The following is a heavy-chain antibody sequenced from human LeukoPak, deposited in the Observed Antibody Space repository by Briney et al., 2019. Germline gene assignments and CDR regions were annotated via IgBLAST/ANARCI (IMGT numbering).Heavy chain of an antibody. V-gene: IGHV4-38-2*02. Sequence: SETLSLTCTVSGYSISSGYYWGWIRQPPGKGLEWIGSIYHSGSTYYNPSLKSRVTISVDTSKNQFSLKLSSVTAADTAVYYCAKHGPGYCAGGRCFFFDYWGQGALVTVSS. CDR1: GYSISSGYY. D-gene: IGHD2-15*01. CDR2: IYHSGST. J-gene: IGHJ4*02. CDR3: AKHGPGYCAGGRCFFFDY.